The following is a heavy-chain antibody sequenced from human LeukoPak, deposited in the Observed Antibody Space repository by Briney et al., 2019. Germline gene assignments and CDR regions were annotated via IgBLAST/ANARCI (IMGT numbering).Heavy chain of an antibody. D-gene: IGHD3-9*01. Sequence: GRSLRLSCAASGFTFSSYAMHWVRQAPGKGLEWVAVRSYDGSNKYYADSVKGRFTISRDNSKNTLYLQMNSLRAEDTAVYYCARDFWYDILTGRFDYWGQGTLVTVSS. CDR1: GFTFSSYA. CDR3: ARDFWYDILTGRFDY. CDR2: RSYDGSNK. V-gene: IGHV3-30*04. J-gene: IGHJ4*02.